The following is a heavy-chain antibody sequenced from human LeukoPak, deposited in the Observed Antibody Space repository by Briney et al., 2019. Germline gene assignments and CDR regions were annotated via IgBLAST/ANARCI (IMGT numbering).Heavy chain of an antibody. CDR2: IYYSGST. CDR1: GGSISSGDYY. CDR3: ARDRLYGDYEYFDY. J-gene: IGHJ4*02. V-gene: IGHV4-30-4*01. Sequence: SETLSPTCTVSGGSISSGDYYWSWIRQPPGKGLEWIGYIYYSGSTYYNPSLKSRVTISVDTSKNQFSLKLSSVTAADTAVYYCARDRLYGDYEYFDYWGQGTLVTVSS. D-gene: IGHD4-17*01.